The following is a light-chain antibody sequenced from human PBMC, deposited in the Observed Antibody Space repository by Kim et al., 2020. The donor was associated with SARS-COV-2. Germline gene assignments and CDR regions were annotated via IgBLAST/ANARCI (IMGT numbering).Light chain of an antibody. CDR1: QSVSSN. Sequence: EIVMTQSPVTLSVFPGERATLSCRASQSVSSNLAWYQQKPGQAPRLLIYGASTRSTGVPARLSGSGSGTEFTLTISSLQSEDFGVYYCQQYKTWPRTLGQGTKVDIK. J-gene: IGKJ1*01. CDR3: QQYKTWPRT. V-gene: IGKV3-15*01. CDR2: GAS.